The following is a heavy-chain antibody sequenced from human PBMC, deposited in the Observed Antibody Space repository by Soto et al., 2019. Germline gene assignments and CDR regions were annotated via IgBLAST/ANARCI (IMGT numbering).Heavy chain of an antibody. Sequence: PGESLKISCKGSGYSFTSYWISWVRQMPGKGLEWMGRIDPSDSYTNYSPSFRGHVTISADKSISTAYLQWSSLKASDTAMHYCARHPIITSGFDPWGQGTLVTVSS. D-gene: IGHD3-22*01. CDR2: IDPSDSYT. CDR1: GYSFTSYW. J-gene: IGHJ5*02. V-gene: IGHV5-10-1*01. CDR3: ARHPIITSGFDP.